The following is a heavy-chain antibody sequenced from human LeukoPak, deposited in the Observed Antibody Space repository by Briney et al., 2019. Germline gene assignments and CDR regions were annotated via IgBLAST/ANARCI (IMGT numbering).Heavy chain of an antibody. CDR1: GFTFSSYG. CDR3: ARDTAMANFDY. D-gene: IGHD5-18*01. V-gene: IGHV3-33*01. Sequence: GRSLRLSCAASGFTFSSYGMHWVRQAPGKGLEWVAVIWYDGSNKYYADSVKGRFTISRDSSKNTLYLQMNSLRAEDTAVYYCARDTAMANFDYWGQGTLVTVSS. J-gene: IGHJ4*02. CDR2: IWYDGSNK.